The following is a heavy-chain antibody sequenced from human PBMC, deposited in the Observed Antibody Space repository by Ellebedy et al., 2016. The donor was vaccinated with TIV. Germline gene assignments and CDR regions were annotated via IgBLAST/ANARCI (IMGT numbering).Heavy chain of an antibody. CDR2: INPSGGRT. D-gene: IGHD6-19*01. Sequence: ASVKVSCXASGYTFTSYYMHWVRQAPGQGLEWMGIINPSGGRTSYAQKFQGRVTMTRGTSTSTVYMELSSLRSEDTAVYYCAIRYSSGWSLDYWGQGTLVTVSS. CDR3: AIRYSSGWSLDY. V-gene: IGHV1-46*01. J-gene: IGHJ4*02. CDR1: GYTFTSYY.